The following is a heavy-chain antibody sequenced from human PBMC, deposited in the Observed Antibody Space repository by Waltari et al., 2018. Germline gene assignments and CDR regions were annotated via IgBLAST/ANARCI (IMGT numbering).Heavy chain of an antibody. V-gene: IGHV3-74*01. CDR3: ARKGGRGYPYGPFYYDH. Sequence: EVQLVESGGGLVQPGGSLRLSCAASGFTFGDYWMHWVRQAPGKGLEWSSRINIEGGDSSYTDSVKGRLTISRDNAKNTLFRQLNSLRADDTAVYYCARKGGRGYPYGPFYYDHWGQGTLVTVSP. D-gene: IGHD5-18*01. J-gene: IGHJ4*02. CDR2: INIEGGDS. CDR1: GFTFGDYW.